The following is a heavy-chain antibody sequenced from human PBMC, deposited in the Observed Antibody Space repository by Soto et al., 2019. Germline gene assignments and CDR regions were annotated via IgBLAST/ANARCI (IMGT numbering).Heavy chain of an antibody. Sequence: GGSLRLSCAASGFHFSSYAMHWVRQAPGQGLEWVTVIWYDGSNKYYADSVKGRFTISRDNSKNTLYLQMNSLRAEDTAVYYCARASDYGDYCLIYWGQGTLVTVSS. CDR2: IWYDGSNK. CDR3: ARASDYGDYCLIY. CDR1: GFHFSSYA. D-gene: IGHD4-17*01. V-gene: IGHV3-33*01. J-gene: IGHJ4*02.